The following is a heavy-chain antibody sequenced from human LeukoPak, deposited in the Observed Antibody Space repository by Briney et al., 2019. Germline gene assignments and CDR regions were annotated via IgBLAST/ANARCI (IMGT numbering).Heavy chain of an antibody. D-gene: IGHD5-18*01. CDR1: GFTFSSYT. CDR2: ISSSSSYI. J-gene: IGHJ6*03. Sequence: GGTLRLSCAAFGFTFSSYTMNWVRQAPGKGLEWVSSISSSSSYIYYADSVKGRFTISRDNAENSLYLQVDSLRAEDTAVYYCARGRHLYSYAYDYYMDVWGKGTTVTISS. CDR3: ARGRHLYSYAYDYYMDV. V-gene: IGHV3-21*01.